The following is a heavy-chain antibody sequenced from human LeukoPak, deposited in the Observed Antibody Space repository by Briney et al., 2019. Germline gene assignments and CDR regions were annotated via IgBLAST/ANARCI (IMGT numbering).Heavy chain of an antibody. Sequence: ASVKVSCKASGYTFTGYYMHWVRQAPGQGLEWMGWINPNSGGTNYAQKFQGRVTMTRDTSISTAYMELSRLRSDDTAVYYCAILVPPRYCSSTSCYYYMDVWGKGTTVTVSS. CDR3: AILVPPRYCSSTSCYYYMDV. D-gene: IGHD2-2*01. V-gene: IGHV1-2*02. J-gene: IGHJ6*03. CDR1: GYTFTGYY. CDR2: INPNSGGT.